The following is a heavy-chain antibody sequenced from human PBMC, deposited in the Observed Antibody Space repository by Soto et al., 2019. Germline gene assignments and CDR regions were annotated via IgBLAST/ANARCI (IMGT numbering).Heavy chain of an antibody. Sequence: SETLSLTCTVSGGSISSGGYYWSWIRQHPGKGLEWIGYIYYSGSTYYNPSLKSRVTISVDTSKNQFSLKLSSVTAADTAVYYCARGYCTNGVCLYYYYDYMDVWGKGTTVTVSS. CDR3: ARGYCTNGVCLYYYYDYMDV. J-gene: IGHJ6*03. CDR2: IYYSGST. V-gene: IGHV4-31*03. CDR1: GGSISSGGYY. D-gene: IGHD2-8*01.